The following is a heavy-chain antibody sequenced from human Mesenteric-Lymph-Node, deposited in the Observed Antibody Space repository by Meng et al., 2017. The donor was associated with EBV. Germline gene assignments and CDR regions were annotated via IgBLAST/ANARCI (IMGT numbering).Heavy chain of an antibody. CDR1: GYTFSSYN. D-gene: IGHD1-26*01. CDR2: KNPDSGDT. J-gene: IGHJ4*02. Sequence: QVQLGRARAGVKKSGALVKVSCKASGYTFSSYNINGVRRATGRGLEWIGWKNPDSGDTGYVQKFKDRVSMPRNTYISTAYMELSSLSHEDTAIYYWAKTRRGSPWDFDNWGQGTLVTVSS. CDR3: AKTRRGSPWDFDN. V-gene: IGHV1-8*01.